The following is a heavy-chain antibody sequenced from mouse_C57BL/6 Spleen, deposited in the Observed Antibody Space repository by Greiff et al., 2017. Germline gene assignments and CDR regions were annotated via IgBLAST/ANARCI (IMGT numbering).Heavy chain of an antibody. CDR1: GYTFTSYW. D-gene: IGHD1-1*01. CDR2: IYPSDSET. CDR3: ARSVITTVTHFDY. J-gene: IGHJ2*01. V-gene: IGHV1-61*01. Sequence: VQLQQPGAELVRPGSSVKLSCKASGYTFTSYWMDWVKQRPGQGLEWIGNIYPSDSETHYNQKFKDKATLTVDKSSSTAYMQLSSLTSEDSAVYYCARSVITTVTHFDYWGQGTTLTVSS.